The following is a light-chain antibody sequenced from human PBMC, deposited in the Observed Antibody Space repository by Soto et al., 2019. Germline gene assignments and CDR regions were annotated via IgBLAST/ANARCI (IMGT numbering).Light chain of an antibody. Sequence: QSALTQPASVSGSPGQSITISCTGTSSDVANYNYVSWYQQHPGKAPKLMIYDVSNRPSGISNRFSGSKSGNTASLTISGLQAEDEADYYCSSYTSSSTGYVFGTGTKLTVL. V-gene: IGLV2-14*01. CDR2: DVS. J-gene: IGLJ1*01. CDR3: SSYTSSSTGYV. CDR1: SSDVANYNY.